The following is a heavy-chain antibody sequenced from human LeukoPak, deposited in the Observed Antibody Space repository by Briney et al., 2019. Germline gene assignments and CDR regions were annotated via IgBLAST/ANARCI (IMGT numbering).Heavy chain of an antibody. D-gene: IGHD2-2*03. CDR2: ISDDGSSA. Sequence: GGSLRLSCAASGFTFGNYWMHWVRHAPGKGQLWVSRISDDGSSANYADSVQGRFTISRDNAKNTVYLQMHSLRAEDTAVYYCVSGYCSSTTCYRGAYWGQGTLVTVSS. V-gene: IGHV3-74*01. CDR3: VSGYCSSTTCYRGAY. J-gene: IGHJ4*02. CDR1: GFTFGNYW.